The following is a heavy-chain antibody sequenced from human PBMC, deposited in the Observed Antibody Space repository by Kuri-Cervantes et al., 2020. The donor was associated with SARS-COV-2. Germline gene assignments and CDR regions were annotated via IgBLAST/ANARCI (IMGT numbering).Heavy chain of an antibody. CDR2: IYYSWST. CDR1: GVSISSYY. D-gene: IGHD3-9*01. CDR3: ARGRHYDILTGYLDDYNGMGV. V-gene: IGHV4-59*01. J-gene: IGHJ6*02. Sequence: SQTLSLTCTVSGVSISSYYCSWIRQPPGKGLEWIGNIYYSWSTNYNPSLKSRVTISVDTSKNQFSLKLSSVTAADTAVYYLARGRHYDILTGYLDDYNGMGVWGQGTTVTVSS.